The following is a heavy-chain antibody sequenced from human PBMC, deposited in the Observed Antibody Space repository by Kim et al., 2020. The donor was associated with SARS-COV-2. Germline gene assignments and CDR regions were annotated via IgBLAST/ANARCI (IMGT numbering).Heavy chain of an antibody. CDR1: GGSISSDNW. V-gene: IGHV4-4*02. Sequence: SETLSLTCAVSGGSISSDNWWSWVRQSPGKGLEWIGEIYHNGNTNYNPSLKSRVTLSVDKYKNQLSLKMISVTAADTAVYYCARECSGDDGVYRCYFDYWGQGTLVTVSS. CDR3: ARECSGDDGVYRCYFDY. CDR2: IYHNGNT. D-gene: IGHD3-10*02. J-gene: IGHJ4*02.